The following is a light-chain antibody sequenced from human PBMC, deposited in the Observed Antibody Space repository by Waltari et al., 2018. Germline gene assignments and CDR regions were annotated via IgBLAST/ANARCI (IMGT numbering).Light chain of an antibody. CDR1: HSNIGSNF. V-gene: IGLV1-47*01. Sequence: QSVRTQSPSVSETPGQKITISCSGSHSNIGSNFVNWYQQVPGTAPKLLIYENSQRPTGVPDRFSASKSGTSASLAISGLQSQDEADYYCAAWDDGLRGPAFGGGTKVTVL. J-gene: IGLJ2*01. CDR3: AAWDDGLRGPA. CDR2: ENS.